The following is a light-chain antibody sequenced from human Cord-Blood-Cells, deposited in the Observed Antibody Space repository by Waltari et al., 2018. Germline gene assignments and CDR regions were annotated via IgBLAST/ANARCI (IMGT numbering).Light chain of an antibody. CDR3: CSYAGSVV. CDR2: DVS. CDR1: GYNY. Sequence: GYNYVSWYQQHPGKAPKLMIYDVSKRPSGVPDRFSGSKSGNTASLTISGLQAEDEADYYCCSYAGSVVFGGGTKLTVL. J-gene: IGLJ2*01. V-gene: IGLV2-11*01.